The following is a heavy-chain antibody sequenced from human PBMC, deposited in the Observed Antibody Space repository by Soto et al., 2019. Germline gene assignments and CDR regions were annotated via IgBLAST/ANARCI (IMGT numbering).Heavy chain of an antibody. Sequence: QVQLVQSGAEVKKPGASVKVSCKASGYTFTSCYINWVRQAPGQGLEGMGVINPSGGSTSYAQKFQGRDTMTRDTTTSTVYMELSSLRSEDTAVYYCARALISSWYYFDYWGQGTLVTVSS. CDR3: ARALISSWYYFDY. CDR1: GYTFTSCY. CDR2: INPSGGST. V-gene: IGHV1-46*01. J-gene: IGHJ4*02. D-gene: IGHD6-13*01.